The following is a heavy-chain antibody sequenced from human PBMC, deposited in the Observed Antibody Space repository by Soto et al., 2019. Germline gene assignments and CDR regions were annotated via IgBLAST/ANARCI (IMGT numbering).Heavy chain of an antibody. J-gene: IGHJ5*02. CDR3: AKSSGYDQPLS. Sequence: EVQLLESGGGLVQPGGSLRLSCAASGFTFSSYAMNWVRQTQGKGLEWVSGIYSGGDSTYYADSVKGRFTISRDNSKNILYLQMNNLRAEDTALYYCAKSSGYDQPLSWGQGTLVTVSS. CDR2: IYSGGDST. V-gene: IGHV3-23*01. D-gene: IGHD5-12*01. CDR1: GFTFSSYA.